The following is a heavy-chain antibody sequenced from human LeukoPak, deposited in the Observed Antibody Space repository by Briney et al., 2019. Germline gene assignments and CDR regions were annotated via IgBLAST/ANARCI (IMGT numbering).Heavy chain of an antibody. D-gene: IGHD4-17*01. J-gene: IGHJ4*02. Sequence: PGGSLRLSCAASGFTFSSNSMNWVRQAPGKGLEWVSFISGSGSYINYADSVKGRFTISRDNAKNSLYLQMNSLRVEDTAMYYCARRPNGDYPPDYWDQGTLVTVSS. CDR2: ISGSGSYI. V-gene: IGHV3-21*01. CDR3: ARRPNGDYPPDY. CDR1: GFTFSSNS.